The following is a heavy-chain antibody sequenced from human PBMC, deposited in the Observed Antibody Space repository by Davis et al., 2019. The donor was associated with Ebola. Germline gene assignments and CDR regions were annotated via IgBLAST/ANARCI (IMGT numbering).Heavy chain of an antibody. V-gene: IGHV3-21*04. CDR2: ISSSTTYI. J-gene: IGHJ4*02. CDR1: GFTFTAYS. Sequence: PGGSLRLSCAASGFTFTAYSMNWVRQAPGKGLEWVSSISSSTTYIYYADSVKGRFTISRDNSKNTMYVQMNSLRAEDTAVYYCAKLPWPSVPDYFDYWGQGTLVTVSS. D-gene: IGHD5-12*01. CDR3: AKLPWPSVPDYFDY.